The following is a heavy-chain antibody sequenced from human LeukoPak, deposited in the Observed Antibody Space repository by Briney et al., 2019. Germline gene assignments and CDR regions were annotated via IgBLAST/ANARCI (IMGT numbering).Heavy chain of an antibody. V-gene: IGHV4-39*07. CDR2: INHSGST. Sequence: SETLSLTCTVSGGPISSSSYYWGWIRQPPGKGLEWIGEINHSGSTNYNPSLKSRVTISVDTSKNQFSLKLSSVTAADTAVYYCASLAYDSSGYPIYYWGQGTLVTVSS. D-gene: IGHD3-22*01. CDR3: ASLAYDSSGYPIYY. CDR1: GGPISSSSYY. J-gene: IGHJ4*02.